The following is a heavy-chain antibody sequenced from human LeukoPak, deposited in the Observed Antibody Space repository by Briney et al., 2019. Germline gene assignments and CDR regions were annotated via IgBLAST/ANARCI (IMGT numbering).Heavy chain of an antibody. D-gene: IGHD3-3*01. CDR3: ARGVYDFWSGYKFDY. CDR1: GGSISSYY. J-gene: IGHJ4*02. Sequence: SETLSLTCTVSGGSISSYYWSWIRQPAGKGLEWIGRIYTSGSTNYNPSLKSRVTMSVDTSKNQFSLKLSSVTAADTAVYYCARGVYDFWSGYKFDYWGQGTLVTVSS. V-gene: IGHV4-4*07. CDR2: IYTSGST.